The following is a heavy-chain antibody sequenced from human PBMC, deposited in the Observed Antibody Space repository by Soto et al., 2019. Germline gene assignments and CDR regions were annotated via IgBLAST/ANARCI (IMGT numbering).Heavy chain of an antibody. CDR3: ARERGDSTFDI. CDR1: GFSFSSYW. V-gene: IGHV3-7*01. CDR2: MNQGGSEI. D-gene: IGHD3-22*01. J-gene: IGHJ3*02. Sequence: EVQLVESGGGLVQSGGSLRLSCGASGFSFSSYWMRWVRQAPGKGLEWVANMNQGGSEINYVDSVRGRFTISRDNAKNVLYLQMNSLRVEDTAVYHCARERGDSTFDIWGQGTMVTVAS.